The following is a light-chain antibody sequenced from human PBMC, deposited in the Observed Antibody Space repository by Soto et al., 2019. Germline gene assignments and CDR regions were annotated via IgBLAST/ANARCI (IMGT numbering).Light chain of an antibody. CDR1: SGYSSYI. J-gene: IGLJ3*02. Sequence: QLVLTQSSSASASLGSSVRLTCTLSSGYSSYIIAWHQQQPGKAPRYLMKLEGSGSYNKGSGVPDRFSGSSSGADRYLTISNLQSEDEADYYCETWDSNTWVFGGGTKLTVL. CDR2: LEGSGSY. V-gene: IGLV4-60*03. CDR3: ETWDSNTWV.